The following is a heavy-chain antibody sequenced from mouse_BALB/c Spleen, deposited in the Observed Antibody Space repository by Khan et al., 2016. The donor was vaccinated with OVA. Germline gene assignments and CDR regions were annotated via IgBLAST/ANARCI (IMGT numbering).Heavy chain of an antibody. V-gene: IGHV1-76*01. Sequence: QVQLKQSGAELVRPGASVKLSCRTSGYIFTNYWIHWVKQRSGQGLEWIARIYPGNDNTYYNEKLKDKATLTADRSSSTAYMQLSSLKSEDSAVYFCARDESLYYFVYWGQGTTLTVSS. D-gene: IGHD6-2*01. CDR2: IYPGNDNT. J-gene: IGHJ2*01. CDR1: GYIFTNYW. CDR3: ARDESLYYFVY.